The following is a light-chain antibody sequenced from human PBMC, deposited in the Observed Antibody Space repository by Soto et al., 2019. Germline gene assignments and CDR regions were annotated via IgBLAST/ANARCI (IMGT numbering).Light chain of an antibody. J-gene: IGKJ1*01. V-gene: IGKV1-5*03. CDR1: QSISSW. Sequence: DIQMTQSPSTLSASVGDRVTITCRASQSISSWLAWYQQKPGKGPKLLIYKAYSLESGVPSRFSGSVSGTEFPLTISSRQPDDFATYYCKQYNSYSTFGQGTKMEIK. CDR2: KAY. CDR3: KQYNSYST.